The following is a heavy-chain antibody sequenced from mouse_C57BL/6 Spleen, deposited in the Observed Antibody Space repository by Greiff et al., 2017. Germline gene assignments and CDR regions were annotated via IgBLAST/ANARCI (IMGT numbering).Heavy chain of an antibody. J-gene: IGHJ3*01. CDR1: GYTFTSYW. CDR2: INPSSGYT. D-gene: IGHD1-1*01. V-gene: IGHV1-7*01. CDR3: ARDYGSNDWFAY. Sequence: QVHVKQSGAELAKPGASVKLSCKASGYTFTSYWMHWVKQRPGQGLEWIGYINPSSGYTKYNQKFKDKATLTADKSSSTAYMQLSSLTYDDSAVYYCARDYGSNDWFAYWGQGTLVTVSA.